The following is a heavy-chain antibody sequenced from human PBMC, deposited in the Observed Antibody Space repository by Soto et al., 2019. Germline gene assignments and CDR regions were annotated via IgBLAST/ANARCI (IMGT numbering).Heavy chain of an antibody. J-gene: IGHJ4*02. CDR2: ISHDGSGT. CDR3: GSVFEY. CDR1: GFTFSNYW. Sequence: EVEVVESGGGLVQPGGSLRLSCADSGFTFSNYWMHWVRQVPGRGRVWVSRISHDGSGTSYADSVRGRFTISRANDKNTVYLQLNSLRAEYTAVYYCGSVFEYWGQGTPVTVSS. V-gene: IGHV3-74*01.